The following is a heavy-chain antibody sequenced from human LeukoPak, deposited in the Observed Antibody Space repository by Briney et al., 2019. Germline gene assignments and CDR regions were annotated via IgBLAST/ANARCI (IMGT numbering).Heavy chain of an antibody. CDR2: ISYDGSNK. D-gene: IGHD2-15*01. Sequence: GRSLRLSCAASGFTFSSYAMRWVRQAPGKGLEWVAVISYDGSNKYYADSVKGRFTIPRDNSKNTLYLQMNSLRAEDTAVYYCARAGYCSGGSCYLSYFDYWGQGTLVTVSS. CDR3: ARAGYCSGGSCYLSYFDY. J-gene: IGHJ4*02. CDR1: GFTFSSYA. V-gene: IGHV3-30*04.